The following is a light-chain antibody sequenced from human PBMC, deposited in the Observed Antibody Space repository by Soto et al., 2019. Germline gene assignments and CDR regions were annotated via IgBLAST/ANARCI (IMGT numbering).Light chain of an antibody. J-gene: IGKJ1*01. CDR2: GAS. CDR1: QSFSSN. V-gene: IGKV3-15*01. Sequence: EILITQSPATLSLCPGQRATLSCRASQSFSSNLAWYQKKAGQAPRLLIYGASTRATAIPARFSGSGSGTEFTLTISSLQSEDFAVYFCQHYNNWPWTFGQGTKVDIK. CDR3: QHYNNWPWT.